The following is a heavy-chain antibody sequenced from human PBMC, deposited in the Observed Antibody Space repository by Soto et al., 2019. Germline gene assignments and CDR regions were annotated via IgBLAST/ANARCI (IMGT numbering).Heavy chain of an antibody. CDR3: ARGHDYGGNSDAFDI. Sequence: QVQLVQSGAEVKKPGSSVKVACKAYGGTFSTGAINWVRRAHGQGPEWMGGILPIFGTADYAQKFQGRVTITADVSTTTAYMELSSLRSEDTAVYYCARGHDYGGNSDAFDIWGQGTMVTLPS. D-gene: IGHD2-21*02. V-gene: IGHV1-69*12. J-gene: IGHJ3*02. CDR1: GGTFSTGA. CDR2: ILPIFGTA.